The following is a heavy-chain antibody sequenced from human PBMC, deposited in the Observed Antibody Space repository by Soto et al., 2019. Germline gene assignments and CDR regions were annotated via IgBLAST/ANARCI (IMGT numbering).Heavy chain of an antibody. D-gene: IGHD4-17*01. V-gene: IGHV3-33*01. J-gene: IGHJ3*02. CDR2: IWYDGSNK. Sequence: VAVIWYDGSNKYYADSVKGRFTISRDNSKNTLYLQMNSLRAEDTAVYYCARGRRDHDYGPTTAFDIWGQGTMVTVSS. CDR3: ARGRRDHDYGPTTAFDI.